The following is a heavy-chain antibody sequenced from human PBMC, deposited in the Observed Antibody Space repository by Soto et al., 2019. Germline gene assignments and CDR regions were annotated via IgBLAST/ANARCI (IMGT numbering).Heavy chain of an antibody. CDR2: IYYSGST. CDR1: GGSISNYY. CDR3: AREPDF. Sequence: PSETLSLTCTVSGGSISNYYWSWIRQHPGKGLEWIGYIYYSGSTYYNPSLKSRVIISVDTSKNQFSLKLSSVTAADTAVYYCAREPDFWSRGTVVTVSS. J-gene: IGHJ4*02. V-gene: IGHV4-59*06. D-gene: IGHD3-3*01.